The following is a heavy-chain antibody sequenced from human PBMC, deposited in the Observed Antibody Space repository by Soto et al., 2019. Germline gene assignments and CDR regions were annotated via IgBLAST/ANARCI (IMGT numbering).Heavy chain of an antibody. CDR2: ISYDGSNK. D-gene: IGHD3-3*01. Sequence: GGSLRLSCAASGFTFSSYGMHWVRQAPGKGLEWVAVISYDGSNKYYADSVKGRFTISRDNSKNTQYLQMNNLRAEDTAVYYCAKDGDFWSGYCKPRKNGMDVWGQGTTVTVSS. J-gene: IGHJ6*02. CDR1: GFTFSSYG. V-gene: IGHV3-30*18. CDR3: AKDGDFWSGYCKPRKNGMDV.